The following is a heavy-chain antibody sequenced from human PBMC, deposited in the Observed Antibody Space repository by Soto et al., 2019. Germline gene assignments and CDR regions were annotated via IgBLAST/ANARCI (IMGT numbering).Heavy chain of an antibody. CDR3: ARDRESYKIWFGPSDWFDP. J-gene: IGHJ5*02. D-gene: IGHD3-10*01. CDR2: INWNGGST. CDR1: GFTFDDYG. V-gene: IGHV3-20*01. Sequence: GGSLRLSCAASGFTFDDYGMSWVRQAPGKGLEWVSGINWNGGSTGYADSVKGRFTISRDNAKNSLYLQMNSLRAEDTALYHCARDRESYKIWFGPSDWFDPWGQGTLVTVSS.